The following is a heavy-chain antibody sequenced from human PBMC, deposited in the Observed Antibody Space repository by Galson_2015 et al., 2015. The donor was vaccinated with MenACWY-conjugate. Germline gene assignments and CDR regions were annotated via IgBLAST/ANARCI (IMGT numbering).Heavy chain of an antibody. Sequence: SETLSLTCTVSGGSISSSSYYWGWIRQPPGKGPEWIGSIYYSGSTYYNPSLKSRVTISVETSKNQFSLKLSSVTAADTAAYYCARGKGGSYFDYWGQGTLVTVSS. D-gene: IGHD3-16*01. V-gene: IGHV4-39*07. CDR2: IYYSGST. CDR1: GGSISSSSYY. J-gene: IGHJ4*02. CDR3: ARGKGGSYFDY.